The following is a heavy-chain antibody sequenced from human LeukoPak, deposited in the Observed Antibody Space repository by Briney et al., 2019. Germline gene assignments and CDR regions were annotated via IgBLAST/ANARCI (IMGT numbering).Heavy chain of an antibody. CDR2: LYYRATT. V-gene: IGHV4-39*01. CDR3: ARHDSEKYCSTTSCFGGGFDP. D-gene: IGHD2-2*01. CDR1: GGPIISSGHY. J-gene: IGHJ5*02. Sequence: SETLSLTCTVSGGPIISSGHYWAWIRQPPGKGLEWIGCLYYRATTYYNPSLKSRVTISADRSKNQFSLTLNSVTAADAGLYFCARHDSEKYCSTTSCFGGGFDPWGQGTMVIVSS.